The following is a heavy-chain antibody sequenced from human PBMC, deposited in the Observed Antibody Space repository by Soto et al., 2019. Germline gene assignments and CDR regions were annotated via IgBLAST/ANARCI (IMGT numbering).Heavy chain of an antibody. V-gene: IGHV3-23*01. D-gene: IGHD6-13*01. CDR2: ITGSASTT. Sequence: GGSLRLSCVASGFTFSSHAMSWVRQTPGKGLEWVSTITGSASTTYFADFVKGRFTISRDNSKNTLYLQMNSLRAEDTAVYYCAKEGQQPDDWGQVTLVTVSS. CDR1: GFTFSSHA. J-gene: IGHJ4*02. CDR3: AKEGQQPDD.